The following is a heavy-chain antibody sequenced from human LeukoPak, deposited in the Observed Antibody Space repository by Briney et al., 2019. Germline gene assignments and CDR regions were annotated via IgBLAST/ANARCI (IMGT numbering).Heavy chain of an antibody. CDR2: ISYDGSNK. V-gene: IGHV3-30*04. CDR1: GFTFSSYA. D-gene: IGHD6-19*01. Sequence: GGSLRLSCAASGFTFSSYAMHWVRQAPGKGLEWVAVISYDGSNKYYADSVKGRFTISRDNSKNTLYLQMNSLRAEDTAVYYCARVPYSRGWYYFDYWGQGTLVTVSS. CDR3: ARVPYSRGWYYFDY. J-gene: IGHJ4*02.